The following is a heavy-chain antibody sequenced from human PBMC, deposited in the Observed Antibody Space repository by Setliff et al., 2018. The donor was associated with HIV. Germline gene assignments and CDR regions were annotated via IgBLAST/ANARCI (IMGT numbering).Heavy chain of an antibody. J-gene: IGHJ4*02. V-gene: IGHV4-4*02. D-gene: IGHD5-18*01. CDR2: IYHSGSA. CDR1: GGSISSSNW. CDR3: SNWNTTIDADS. Sequence: SETLSLTCAVSGGSISSSNWWSWVRQPPGKGLEWIGEIYHSGSANYNPSLKSRVTISVDKSKNQFSLKLTSVTAADTALYYCSNWNTTIDADSWGQGTLVTVSS.